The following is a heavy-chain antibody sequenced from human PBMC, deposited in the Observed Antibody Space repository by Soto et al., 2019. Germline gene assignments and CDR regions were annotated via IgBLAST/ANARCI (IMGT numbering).Heavy chain of an antibody. Sequence: SLSLTCPVSGVSISSGGYYWSWIRQHPGKGLEWIGYIYYSGSTYYNPSLKSRVTISVDTSKNQFSLKLSSVTAADTAVYYCARGRATREAILDYWGQGTLVTVYS. J-gene: IGHJ4*02. CDR3: ARGRATREAILDY. CDR1: GVSISSGGYY. CDR2: IYYSGST. V-gene: IGHV4-31*03.